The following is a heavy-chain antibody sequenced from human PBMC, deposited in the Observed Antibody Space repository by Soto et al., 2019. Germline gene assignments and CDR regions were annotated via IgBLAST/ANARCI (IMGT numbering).Heavy chain of an antibody. D-gene: IGHD2-15*01. Sequence: PGGSLRLSCTASGFTFGDYAVNWVRQAPGKGLEWVGFIRSKDYGGTPEYAASVTGRLTISRDDSKSIAYLQMNSLKTEDTAVFYCARSLLNGMDVWGQGTMVTVSS. CDR2: IRSKDYGGTP. J-gene: IGHJ6*02. V-gene: IGHV3-49*04. CDR3: ARSLLNGMDV. CDR1: GFTFGDYA.